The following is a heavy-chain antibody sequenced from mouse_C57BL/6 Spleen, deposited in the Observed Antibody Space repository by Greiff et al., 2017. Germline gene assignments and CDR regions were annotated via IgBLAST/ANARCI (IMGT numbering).Heavy chain of an antibody. Sequence: VLLVESGPGLVQPSQSLSITCTVPGFSLTSYGVHWVRQSPGKGLEWRGVIWRGGSTDYNAAFMSRLSITKDNSKRQVFFKMNSQQADDTAIYYSAHKSYDHENAMDNGGQGTSVTVSS. J-gene: IGHJ4*01. CDR2: IWRGGST. D-gene: IGHD2-4*01. CDR1: GFSLTSYG. V-gene: IGHV2-5*01. CDR3: AHKSYDHENAMDN.